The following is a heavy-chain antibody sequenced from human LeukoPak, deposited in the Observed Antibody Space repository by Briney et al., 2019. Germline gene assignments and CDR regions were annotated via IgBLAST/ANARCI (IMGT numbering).Heavy chain of an antibody. V-gene: IGHV3-23*01. CDR2: ITGSGGST. J-gene: IGHJ4*02. CDR3: ATDPLLDY. D-gene: IGHD2-15*01. CDR1: GFTFSSYA. Sequence: GRSLRLSCAASGFTFSSYAMSWVRQAPGKGLEWVSVITGSGGSTYYADSVKGRFTLSRDNSKNTLYLQMNSLRAEDTAVYYCATDPLLDYWGQGTLVTVSS.